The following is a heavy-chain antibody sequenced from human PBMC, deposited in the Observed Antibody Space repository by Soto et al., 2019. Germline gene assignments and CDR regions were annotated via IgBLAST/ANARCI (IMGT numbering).Heavy chain of an antibody. V-gene: IGHV1-2*02. CDR2: INPNSGGT. CDR1: GYTFTGYY. D-gene: IGHD6-6*01. CDR3: ARPQSIVPRAFDI. J-gene: IGHJ3*02. Sequence: ASVKVSCKASGYTFTGYYMHWVRQAPGQGLEWMGWINPNSGGTSYAQKFQGRVTMTRDTSISTAYMELSRLRSDDTAVYYCARPQSIVPRAFDIWGQGTMVTVSS.